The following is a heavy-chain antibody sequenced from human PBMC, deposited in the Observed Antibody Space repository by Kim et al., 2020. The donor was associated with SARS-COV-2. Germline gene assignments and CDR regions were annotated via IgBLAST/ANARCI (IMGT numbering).Heavy chain of an antibody. CDR3: ARDLALEYYYGMDV. J-gene: IGHJ6*02. D-gene: IGHD3-3*01. V-gene: IGHV3-33*01. Sequence: YGESVKGRFTISRDNSKNTLYLQMNSLRAEDTAVYYCARDLALEYYYGMDVWGQGTTVTVSS.